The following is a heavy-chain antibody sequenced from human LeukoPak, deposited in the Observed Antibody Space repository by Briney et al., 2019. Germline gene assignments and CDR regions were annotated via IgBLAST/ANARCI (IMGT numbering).Heavy chain of an antibody. V-gene: IGHV3-30*02. J-gene: IGHJ4*02. Sequence: GGSLRLSCAASGFTFSSYGMHWVRQAPGKGLEWVAFIRYDGSNKYYADSVKGRFIISRDNSKNTLYLQMNSLRAEDTAVYYCAKDGEMATMIAFDYWGQGTLVTVSS. D-gene: IGHD5-24*01. CDR3: AKDGEMATMIAFDY. CDR2: IRYDGSNK. CDR1: GFTFSSYG.